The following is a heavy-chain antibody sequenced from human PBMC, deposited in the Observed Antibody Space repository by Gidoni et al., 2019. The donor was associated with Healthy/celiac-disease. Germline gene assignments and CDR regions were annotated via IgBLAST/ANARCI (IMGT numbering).Heavy chain of an antibody. CDR3: ARVFWGVHDAFDI. CDR2: ISSSSSTI. V-gene: IGHV3-48*04. CDR1: GFTFSSYS. Sequence: EVQLVESGGGLVQPGGSLRLSCAASGFTFSSYSMNWVRQAPGKGLEWVSYISSSSSTIYYADSVKGRFTISRDNAKNSLYLQMNSLRAEDTAVYYCARVFWGVHDAFDIWGQGTMVTVSS. J-gene: IGHJ3*02. D-gene: IGHD3-16*01.